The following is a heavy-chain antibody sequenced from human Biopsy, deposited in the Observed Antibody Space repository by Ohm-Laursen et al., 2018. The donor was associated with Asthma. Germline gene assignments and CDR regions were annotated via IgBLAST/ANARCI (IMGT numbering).Heavy chain of an antibody. J-gene: IGHJ6*02. D-gene: IGHD6-19*01. Sequence: TLSLTCTVSYGSITSGGYYWTWIRQHPGKGLEWIGFIYYSGSTYYNPSLKGRVSISIDTSKNQFSLKLSSVTAADTAVYYCARGQKPSGYSSGWYRRYGMDVWGQGTTVTVSS. V-gene: IGHV4-31*03. CDR2: IYYSGST. CDR1: YGSITSGGYY. CDR3: ARGQKPSGYSSGWYRRYGMDV.